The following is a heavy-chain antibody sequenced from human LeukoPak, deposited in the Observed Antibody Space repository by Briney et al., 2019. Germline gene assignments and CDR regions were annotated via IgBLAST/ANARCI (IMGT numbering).Heavy chain of an antibody. CDR2: IRSKAYGGTT. CDR1: GFSFSGYS. Sequence: QPGGCFRLSCAASGFSFSGYSINWVRQAPGKGLEWVGFIRSKAYGGTTEYAASVKGRFTISRDDSKSIAYLQMNSLKTEDTAVYYCTSYGWRYFDCLRYFDYWGKGTIVTVSS. D-gene: IGHD3-9*01. V-gene: IGHV3-49*04. CDR3: TSYGWRYFDCLRYFDY. J-gene: IGHJ4*02.